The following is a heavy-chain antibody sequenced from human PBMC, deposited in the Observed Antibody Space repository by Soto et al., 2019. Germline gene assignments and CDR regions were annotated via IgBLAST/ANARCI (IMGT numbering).Heavy chain of an antibody. CDR1: GFTFSDYY. J-gene: IGHJ4*02. V-gene: IGHV3-11*06. CDR2: ISQTSTYT. CDR3: TTAERGKTGTRI. Sequence: QAQLVESGGGLVKPGGSLRLSRAASGFTFSDYYMSWVRQAPGKGLAWLSYISQTSTYTAYADSVRGRFTISRDNAKNSLYLQMNSLRVEDTAVYYCTTAERGKTGTRIWGQGTLVTVSS. D-gene: IGHD1-1*01.